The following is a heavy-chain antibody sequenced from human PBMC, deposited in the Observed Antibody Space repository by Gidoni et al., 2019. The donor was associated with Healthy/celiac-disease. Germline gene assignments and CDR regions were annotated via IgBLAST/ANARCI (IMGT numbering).Heavy chain of an antibody. CDR3: ARDRLGSGWVGGGMDV. CDR2: ISSSSSYI. CDR1: GFTFSSYS. Sequence: EVQLVESGGGLVKPGGSLRLSCAASGFTFSSYSMNWVRQAPGKGLEWVSSISSSSSYIYYADSVKGRFTISRDNAKNSLYLQMNSLRAEDTAVYYCARDRLGSGWVGGGMDVWGQGTTVTVSS. J-gene: IGHJ6*02. D-gene: IGHD6-19*01. V-gene: IGHV3-21*01.